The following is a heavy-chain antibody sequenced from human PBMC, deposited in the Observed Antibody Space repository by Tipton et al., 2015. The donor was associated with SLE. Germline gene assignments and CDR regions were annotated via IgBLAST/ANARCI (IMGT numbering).Heavy chain of an antibody. CDR3: ATRGYYQCDPFEY. Sequence: TLSLTCTVSGGSISSGGYYWSWLRHHPGKGLEWIGSIHHSGTTHYNPSLKSRFIISVDTSKNRFSLEVSSVTAADTALYYCATRGYYQCDPFEYWGQGALVTVSS. V-gene: IGHV4-31*03. CDR2: IHHSGTT. D-gene: IGHD5-18*01. CDR1: GGSISSGGYY. J-gene: IGHJ4*02.